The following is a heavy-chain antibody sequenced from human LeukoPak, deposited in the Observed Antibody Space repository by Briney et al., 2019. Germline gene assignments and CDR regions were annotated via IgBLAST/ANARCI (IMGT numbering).Heavy chain of an antibody. CDR2: ITGSSSYI. CDR1: GFTFSSYS. D-gene: IGHD4-23*01. CDR3: AKDLLRWSFDY. V-gene: IGHV3-21*04. Sequence: GGSLRLSCAASGFTFSSYSMNWVRQAPGKGLEWVSSITGSSSYIYYADSLKGRFTISRDNAKNSLYLQMNSLRADDTAVYYCAKDLLRWSFDYWGQGTLVTVSS. J-gene: IGHJ4*02.